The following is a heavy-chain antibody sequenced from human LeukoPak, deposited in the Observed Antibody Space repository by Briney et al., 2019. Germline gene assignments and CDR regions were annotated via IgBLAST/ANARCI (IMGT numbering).Heavy chain of an antibody. CDR2: INEDGSEY. D-gene: IGHD3-10*01. CDR3: ARGVDTLLWFGELLSPGEFDH. Sequence: GYLTRSCTASAFTGSNNCMSWLRHAQGHGLEWLANINEDGSEYSYVDSVKGRLTISRDNAKNSLYLQMSSLRAEDTAVYYCARGVDTLLWFGELLSPGEFDHWGQGTLVTVSS. CDR1: AFTGSNNC. V-gene: IGHV3-7*03. J-gene: IGHJ4*02.